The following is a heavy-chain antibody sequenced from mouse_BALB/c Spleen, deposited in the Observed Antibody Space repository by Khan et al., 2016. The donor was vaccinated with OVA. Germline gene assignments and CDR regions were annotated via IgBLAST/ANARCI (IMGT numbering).Heavy chain of an antibody. CDR2: ISSGSSSI. J-gene: IGHJ2*01. CDR1: GFTFSRFG. Sequence: EVQRVESGGGLVQPGGSRKLSCAASGFTFSRFGMHWVRQAPEKGLEWVAYISSGSSSIYYADTVKGRFTISRDNPKNTLFLQMTSLRSEDTARYDCARDSNFDYWGQGTTLTVSS. CDR3: ARDSNFDY. V-gene: IGHV5-17*02.